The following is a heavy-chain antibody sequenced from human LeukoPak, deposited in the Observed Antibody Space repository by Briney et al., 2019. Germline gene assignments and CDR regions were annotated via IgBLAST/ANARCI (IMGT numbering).Heavy chain of an antibody. J-gene: IGHJ3*02. Sequence: GGSLRLSCTASGFTFGDYAMSWVRQAPGKGLEWVGFIRSKAYGGTTEYAASVKGRFTISRDDSKSIAYLQMNSLKTEDTAVYYCTRDRGITMVRGVIVVGAFDIWGQGTMVTVSS. D-gene: IGHD3-10*01. CDR2: IRSKAYGGTT. CDR3: TRDRGITMVRGVIVVGAFDI. CDR1: GFTFGDYA. V-gene: IGHV3-49*04.